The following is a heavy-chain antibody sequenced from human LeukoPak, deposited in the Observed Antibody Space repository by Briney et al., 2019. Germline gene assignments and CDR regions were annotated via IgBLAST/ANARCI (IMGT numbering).Heavy chain of an antibody. Sequence: PGGSLRLSCAASGFTFSSYSMNWVRQAPGKGLEWVSSISSSSSYIYYADSVKGRFTISRDNAKNSLYLQMNSLRAEDTAVYYCARDLYSSSWEKTSLDYWGQGTLVTVSS. J-gene: IGHJ4*02. CDR2: ISSSSSYI. CDR1: GFTFSSYS. CDR3: ARDLYSSSWEKTSLDY. D-gene: IGHD6-13*01. V-gene: IGHV3-21*01.